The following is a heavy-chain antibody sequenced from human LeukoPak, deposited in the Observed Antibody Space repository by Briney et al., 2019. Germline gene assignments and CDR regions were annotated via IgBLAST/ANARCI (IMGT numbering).Heavy chain of an antibody. Sequence: GGSLRLSCAASGFTFSSYAMGWVGKPPGKGLKGSPAFPASGGNTYYADSVKGRFTISRDNSKNTLYLQVNSLRAEDTAVYYCAKGNGYSYGRYYFDYWGQGTLVTVSS. CDR1: GFTFSSYA. CDR2: FPASGGNT. CDR3: AKGNGYSYGRYYFDY. J-gene: IGHJ4*02. D-gene: IGHD5-18*01. V-gene: IGHV3-23*01.